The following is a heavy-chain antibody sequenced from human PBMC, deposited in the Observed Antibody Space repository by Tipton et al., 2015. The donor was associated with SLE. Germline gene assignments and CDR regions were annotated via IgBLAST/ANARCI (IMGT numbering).Heavy chain of an antibody. D-gene: IGHD4-17*01. CDR1: GYTFTGYY. CDR3: ARTYGAHGGGWFDP. CDR2: IDPNSGGT. V-gene: IGHV1-2*06. J-gene: IGHJ5*02. Sequence: QLVQSGAEVKKPGASVKVSCKASGYTFTGYYMHWVRQAPGQGLEWMGRIDPNSGGTNYAQKFQGRVTMTRDTSISTAYMELSRLRSDDTAVYYCARTYGAHGGGWFDPWGQGTLVTVSS.